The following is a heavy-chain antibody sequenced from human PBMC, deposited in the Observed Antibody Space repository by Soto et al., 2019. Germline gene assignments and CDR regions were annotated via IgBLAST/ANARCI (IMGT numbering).Heavy chain of an antibody. CDR2: INPNSGGP. CDR1: GYTFTGYY. Sequence: ASVKVSCKASGYTFTGYYIHWVRQAPGQRLEWMGYINPNSGGPNYAQKFHGRVTMTRDTSISTAYMELSSLRSDDTAVYYCARDYWSGDGYYYGMDVWGQGTTVTVSS. J-gene: IGHJ6*02. CDR3: ARDYWSGDGYYYGMDV. D-gene: IGHD3-3*01. V-gene: IGHV1-2*02.